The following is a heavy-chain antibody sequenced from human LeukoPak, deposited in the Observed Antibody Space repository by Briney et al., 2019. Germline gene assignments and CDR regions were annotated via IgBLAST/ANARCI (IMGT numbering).Heavy chain of an antibody. V-gene: IGHV3-48*01. Sequence: GGSLRLSCAASGFTFSSYSMNWVRQAPGKGLEWVSYISSGSSTIYYADSVKGRFTISRDNAKNSLYLQMNSLRAEDTAVYYCARVDYDSSGYYGTGYYYYMDVWGKGTTVTVSS. CDR2: ISSGSSTI. CDR1: GFTFSSYS. J-gene: IGHJ6*03. CDR3: ARVDYDSSGYYGTGYYYYMDV. D-gene: IGHD3-22*01.